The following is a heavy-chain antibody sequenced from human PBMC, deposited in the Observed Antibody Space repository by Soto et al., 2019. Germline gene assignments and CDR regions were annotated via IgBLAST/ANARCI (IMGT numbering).Heavy chain of an antibody. CDR2: IYYSGST. Sequence: KASETLSLTCTVSGGSISSYYWSWIRPPPGKGLEWIGYIYYSGSTNYNPSLKSRVTISVDTSKNQFSLKLSSVTAADTAVYYCARRRYRGSSWTEYYYYYGMDVWGQGTTVTVSS. CDR1: GGSISSYY. V-gene: IGHV4-59*08. D-gene: IGHD6-13*01. J-gene: IGHJ6*02. CDR3: ARRRYRGSSWTEYYYYYGMDV.